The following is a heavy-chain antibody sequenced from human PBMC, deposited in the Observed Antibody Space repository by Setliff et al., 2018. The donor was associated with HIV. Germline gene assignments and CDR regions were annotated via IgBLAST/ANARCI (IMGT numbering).Heavy chain of an antibody. V-gene: IGHV4-39*07. CDR1: GVSTSSSTYY. D-gene: IGHD3-3*01. CDR3: ARSPFLPSGYFDD. J-gene: IGHJ4*02. Sequence: PSETLSLTCSVSGVSTSSSTYYWGWVRQPPGKGLEWIGSIFYTGSTDYNPSLRSRVTISIDTTKNQFYLKMSSVTAADTAVYYCARSPFLPSGYFDDWGQGSLVTVSS. CDR2: IFYTGST.